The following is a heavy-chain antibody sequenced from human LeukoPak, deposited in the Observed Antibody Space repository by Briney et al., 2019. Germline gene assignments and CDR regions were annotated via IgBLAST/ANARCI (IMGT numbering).Heavy chain of an antibody. Sequence: GASVKVSCKASGYTLTSYYIHWVRQAPGQGLEWMGLINPSGGSTNYAQKLQGRVTMTRDTSTSTVYMELSSLRSEDTAVYSCARGPRITIIRGGQWYCHMDVWGKGTTVTISS. CDR2: INPSGGST. V-gene: IGHV1-46*01. CDR3: ARGPRITIIRGGQWYCHMDV. CDR1: GYTLTSYY. J-gene: IGHJ6*03. D-gene: IGHD3-10*01.